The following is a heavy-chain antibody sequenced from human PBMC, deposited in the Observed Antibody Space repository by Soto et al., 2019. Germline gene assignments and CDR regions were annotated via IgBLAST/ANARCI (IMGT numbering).Heavy chain of an antibody. CDR2: ISSATTYI. CDR1: DFAFGSHT. J-gene: IGHJ3*01. Sequence: PGGSLRLSCAASDFAFGSHTMAWVRQAPGKGLEWVSSISSATTYILYVDSVRGRFTISRDNAKKSLFLQMDSLTADDTAVYFCARKILTADHSGPFDLWGQGTMVTVSS. V-gene: IGHV3-21*01. D-gene: IGHD7-27*01. CDR3: ARKILTADHSGPFDL.